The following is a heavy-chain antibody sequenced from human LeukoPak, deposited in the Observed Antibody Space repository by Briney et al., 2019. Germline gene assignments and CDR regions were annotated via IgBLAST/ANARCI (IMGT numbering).Heavy chain of an antibody. V-gene: IGHV1-8*01. J-gene: IGHJ3*02. CDR2: MNPNSGNT. CDR3: ARSPQIAVAGAFDI. D-gene: IGHD6-19*01. Sequence: VASVKVSCKASGYTFTSYDINWVRQATGQGLEWMGWMNPNSGNTGYAQKFQGRVTMTRNTSISTAYMELSSLRSEDTAVYYCARSPQIAVAGAFDIWGQGTMVTVSS. CDR1: GYTFTSYD.